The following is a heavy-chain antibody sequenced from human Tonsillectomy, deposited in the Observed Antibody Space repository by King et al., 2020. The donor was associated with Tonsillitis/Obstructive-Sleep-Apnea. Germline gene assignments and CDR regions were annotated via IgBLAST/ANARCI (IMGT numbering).Heavy chain of an antibody. D-gene: IGHD3-3*01. CDR2: ISGSGGHT. CDR1: GFTFSNYA. Sequence: VQLVESGGGLVQPGGSLRLSCAASGFTFSNYAMSWVRQAPGKGLEWVSTISGSGGHTYYADSVKGRFTISRDTSKNTLYLHMNSLRADDTAVYYCARGSDDFYYWGQGTLVTVSS. J-gene: IGHJ4*02. V-gene: IGHV3-23*04. CDR3: ARGSDDFYY.